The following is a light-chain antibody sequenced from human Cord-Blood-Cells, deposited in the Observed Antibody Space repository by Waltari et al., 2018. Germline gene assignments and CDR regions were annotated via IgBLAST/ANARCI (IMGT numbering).Light chain of an antibody. CDR1: SSHIGSNT. Sequence: QSVLTQPPSASGTPGQRVTISCSGSSSHIGSNTVNWYQQLPGTAPNLLIYSNNQRPSGVPDRFSGSKSGTSASLAISGLQSEDEADYYCAAWDDSLNGLYVFGTGTKVTVL. CDR3: AAWDDSLNGLYV. CDR2: SNN. V-gene: IGLV1-44*01. J-gene: IGLJ1*01.